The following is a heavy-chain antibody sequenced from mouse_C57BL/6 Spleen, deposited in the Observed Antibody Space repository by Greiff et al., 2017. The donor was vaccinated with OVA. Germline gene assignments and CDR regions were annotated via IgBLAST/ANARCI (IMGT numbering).Heavy chain of an antibody. D-gene: IGHD2-4*01. CDR1: GYTFTSYW. CDR2: INPSSGYT. Sequence: SGAELAQPGASVKLSCKASGYTFTSYWLHWVQQRPGQGLEWIGYINPSSGYTKYNQKFKDKATLTADKSSSTAYMQLSSLTYEDSAVYYCARSKVHDYDPYYFDYWGQGTTLTVSS. V-gene: IGHV1-7*01. J-gene: IGHJ2*01. CDR3: ARSKVHDYDPYYFDY.